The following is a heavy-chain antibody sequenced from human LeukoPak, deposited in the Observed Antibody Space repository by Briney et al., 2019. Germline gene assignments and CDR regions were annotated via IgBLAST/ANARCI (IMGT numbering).Heavy chain of an antibody. Sequence: GGSLRLSCAASGFTFSSYGMSWVRQAPGKGLEWVSGISGSGDSTFYADSVKGRFSISRDNSKNTLYLQVNGLRTEDTAVYYCAKDRLLNCRGDCYIFDYWGQGTVVTVSS. V-gene: IGHV3-23*01. CDR3: AKDRLLNCRGDCYIFDY. D-gene: IGHD2-21*02. CDR1: GFTFSSYG. J-gene: IGHJ4*02. CDR2: ISGSGDST.